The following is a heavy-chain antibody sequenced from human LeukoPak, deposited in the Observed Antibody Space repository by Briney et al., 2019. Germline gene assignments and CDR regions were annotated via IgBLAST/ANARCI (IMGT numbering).Heavy chain of an antibody. CDR1: GYTFSSYG. Sequence: GASLKVSCKASGYTFSSYGISWVRQTPGQGREWMGCISAYNGNTNYAQKLQGRGTTTTDTSTSTAYMELRSLRSDDTAVYYCARVPPIAAAGTGWSDPWGQGTLVTVSS. J-gene: IGHJ5*02. CDR2: ISAYNGNT. D-gene: IGHD6-13*01. CDR3: ARVPPIAAAGTGWSDP. V-gene: IGHV1-18*01.